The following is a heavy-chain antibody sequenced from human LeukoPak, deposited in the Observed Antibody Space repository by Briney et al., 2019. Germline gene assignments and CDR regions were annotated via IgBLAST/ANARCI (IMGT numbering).Heavy chain of an antibody. CDR2: IIPIFGTA. CDR1: GGTFSSYA. J-gene: IGHJ3*02. D-gene: IGHD3-22*01. V-gene: IGHV1-69*06. CDR3: ARDREAAIYDSRNSDAFDI. Sequence: GASVKVSCKASGGTFSSYAISWVRQAPGQGLEWMGGIIPIFGTANYAQKFQGRVTITADKSTSTAYMELSSLRSEDTAVYYCARDREAAIYDSRNSDAFDIWGQGTMVTVSS.